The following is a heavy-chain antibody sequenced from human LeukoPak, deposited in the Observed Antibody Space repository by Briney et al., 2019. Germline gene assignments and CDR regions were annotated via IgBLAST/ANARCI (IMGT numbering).Heavy chain of an antibody. CDR2: IYSGGST. V-gene: IGHV3-66*01. J-gene: IGHJ4*02. CDR1: GFTVSSNY. Sequence: GGSLRLSCAASGFTVSSNYMSWVRQAPGKGLEWVSVIYSGGSTYYADSVKGRFTISRDNSKNTLYLQMNSLRAEDTAVYYCARAPDYGDYDREYYFDYWGQGTLVTVSS. D-gene: IGHD4-17*01. CDR3: ARAPDYGDYDREYYFDY.